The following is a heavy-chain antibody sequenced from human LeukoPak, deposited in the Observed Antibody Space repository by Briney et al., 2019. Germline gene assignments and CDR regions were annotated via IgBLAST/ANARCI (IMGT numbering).Heavy chain of an antibody. D-gene: IGHD3-22*01. CDR2: IYYSGST. Sequence: PSETLSLTCTVSGGSISSYYWSWIRQPPGKGLEWIGYIYYSGSTNYNPSLKSRVTISVDTSKNQFSLKLSSVTAADTAVYYCARADRSGYYYTLYFDYRGQGTLVTVSS. J-gene: IGHJ4*02. V-gene: IGHV4-59*01. CDR1: GGSISSYY. CDR3: ARADRSGYYYTLYFDY.